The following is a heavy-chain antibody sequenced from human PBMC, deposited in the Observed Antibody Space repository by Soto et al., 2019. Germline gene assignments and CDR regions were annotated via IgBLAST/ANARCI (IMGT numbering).Heavy chain of an antibody. CDR1: GFSFSKYK. J-gene: IGHJ6*02. Sequence: PGESLKISCEGSGFSFSKYKIGWVRQMPGKGLEWMGIINPGDSDTRYSPSFQGQVTISADKSISTAYLQWSTLKASDTATYYCATSYVDTYNATTEMDVWGQGNTVTISS. CDR2: INPGDSDT. CDR3: ATSYVDTYNATTEMDV. V-gene: IGHV5-51*01. D-gene: IGHD3-10*01.